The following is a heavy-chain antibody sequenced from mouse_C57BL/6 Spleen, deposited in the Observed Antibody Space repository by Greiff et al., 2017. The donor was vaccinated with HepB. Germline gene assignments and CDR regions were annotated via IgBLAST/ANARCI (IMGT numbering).Heavy chain of an antibody. CDR1: GYAFSSSW. V-gene: IGHV1-82*01. CDR3: ARYYDDFY. CDR2: IYPGDGDT. D-gene: IGHD2-4*01. Sequence: VQVVESGPELVKPGASVKISCKASGYAFSSSWMNWVKQRPGKGLEWIGRIYPGDGDTNYNGKFKGKATLTADKSSSTAYMQLSSLTSEDSAVYFCARYYDDFYWGQGTLVTVSA. J-gene: IGHJ3*01.